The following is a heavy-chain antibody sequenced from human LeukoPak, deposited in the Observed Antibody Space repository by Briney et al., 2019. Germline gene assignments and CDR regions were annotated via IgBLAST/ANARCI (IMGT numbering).Heavy chain of an antibody. D-gene: IGHD5/OR15-5a*01. V-gene: IGHV3-74*01. CDR1: GFSFRNYW. Sequence: GGSRRLSCEASGFSFRNYWMHWVRQAPGKGLVWVARINGDGTNATSADSVRGRFTISRDNAKSTLHLQMHGLTADDTALYFCTRDRPYSVPGPFDLWGQGAMVTVSS. CDR2: INGDGTNA. CDR3: TRDRPYSVPGPFDL. J-gene: IGHJ3*01.